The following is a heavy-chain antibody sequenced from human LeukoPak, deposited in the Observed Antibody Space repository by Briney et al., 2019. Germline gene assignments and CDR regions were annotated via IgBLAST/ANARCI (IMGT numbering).Heavy chain of an antibody. J-gene: IGHJ4*02. Sequence: SVKVSCKASGGTFSSYAISWVRQAPGQGLEWMGRIIPIFGTANYAQKFHGRVTITTDESTSTAYMELSSLRSEDTAVYYCARDLDRVVIRLYYWGQGTLVTVSS. D-gene: IGHD2-21*01. CDR3: ARDLDRVVIRLYY. V-gene: IGHV1-69*05. CDR2: IIPIFGTA. CDR1: GGTFSSYA.